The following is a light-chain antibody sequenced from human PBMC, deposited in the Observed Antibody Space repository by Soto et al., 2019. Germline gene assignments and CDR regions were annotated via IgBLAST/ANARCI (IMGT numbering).Light chain of an antibody. V-gene: IGKV1-39*01. CDR1: QSISNY. CDR3: QQSYKTPLT. CDR2: GAS. Sequence: DLQMTQSPSSLSASVGDRITITCRASQSISNYLNWYQQKPGKAPNLLIYGASSLQSGVPSRFSGSGSGTEFTLTISNLQPEDVASYYCQQSYKTPLTFGGGTKVEIK. J-gene: IGKJ4*01.